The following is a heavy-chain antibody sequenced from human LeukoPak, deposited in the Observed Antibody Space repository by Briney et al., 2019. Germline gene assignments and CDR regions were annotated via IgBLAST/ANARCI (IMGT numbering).Heavy chain of an antibody. CDR1: GGSISSGSYY. CDR3: ARGRSSMVRGYYYYYMDV. Sequence: SETLSLTCTVSGGSISSGSYYWSWIRQPAGKGLEWIGYIYYSGSTNYNPSLKSRVTISVDTSKNQFSLKLSSVTAADTAVYYCARGRSSMVRGYYYYYMDVWGKGTTVTISS. V-gene: IGHV4-61*10. J-gene: IGHJ6*03. CDR2: IYYSGST. D-gene: IGHD3-10*01.